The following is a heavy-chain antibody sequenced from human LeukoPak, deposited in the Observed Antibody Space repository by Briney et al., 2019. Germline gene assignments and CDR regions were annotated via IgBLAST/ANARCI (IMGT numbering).Heavy chain of an antibody. CDR3: ATDRAWFDP. CDR2: IKSKIGGATA. CDR1: GITFSTAW. V-gene: IGHV3-15*01. D-gene: IGHD3-10*01. J-gene: IGHJ5*02. Sequence: PGGSLRLSCAASGITFSTAWMSWFRQAPGQGLEWVGRIKSKIGGATADYAAPVKDRFTISRDDSKNTLYLQMNSLETEDTAVYYCATDRAWFDPWGQGTLVTVSS.